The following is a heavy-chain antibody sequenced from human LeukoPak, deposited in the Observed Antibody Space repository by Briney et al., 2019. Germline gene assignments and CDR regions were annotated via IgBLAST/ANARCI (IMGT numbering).Heavy chain of an antibody. J-gene: IGHJ4*02. CDR2: INPNSGGT. V-gene: IGHV1-2*02. CDR1: GYTFTGYY. CDR3: ARVSGYHWESFYDY. Sequence: ASVKVSCKTSGYTFTGYYMHWVRQAPGQGLEWMGWINPNSGGTNYAQKFQGRVTMTRDTSISTAYMELSRLRSDDTAVYYCARVSGYHWESFYDYWGQGTLVTVSS. D-gene: IGHD5-12*01.